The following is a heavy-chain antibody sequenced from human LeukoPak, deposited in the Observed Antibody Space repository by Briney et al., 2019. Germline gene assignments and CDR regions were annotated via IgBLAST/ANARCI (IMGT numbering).Heavy chain of an antibody. Sequence: PSETLSLTCDVSGGSISSGLYSWSWIRQPLGKGLEWIGYIYHTGSTYYNPSLKSRVTISVDTSKNQFSLKLSSVTAADTAVYYCARDFPVNSGSYYYYGMDVWGQGTTVTVSS. V-gene: IGHV4-30-2*01. CDR1: GGSISSGLYS. D-gene: IGHD1-26*01. J-gene: IGHJ6*02. CDR2: IYHTGST. CDR3: ARDFPVNSGSYYYYGMDV.